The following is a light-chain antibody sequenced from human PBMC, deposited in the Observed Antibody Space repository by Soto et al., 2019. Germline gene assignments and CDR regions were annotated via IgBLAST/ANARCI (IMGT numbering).Light chain of an antibody. Sequence: EIVLTQSPGTQSLSPGQRATLSCRASQSVSNTYLAWYQQKPGQAPRLLIYGASNRATGIPDRFSGSGSGTDFTLTISRLEPEDFAVYYCQQYGSSGTFGQGTKVDIK. CDR3: QQYGSSGT. CDR1: QSVSNTY. CDR2: GAS. V-gene: IGKV3-20*01. J-gene: IGKJ1*01.